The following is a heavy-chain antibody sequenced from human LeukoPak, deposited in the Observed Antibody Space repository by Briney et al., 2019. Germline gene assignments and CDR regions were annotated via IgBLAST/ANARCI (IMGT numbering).Heavy chain of an antibody. CDR1: GGSISNY. Sequence: PSETLSLTCTVSGGSISNYWSWIRQPPGKGLKWIGNIYYSGYTTYSPSLRRRVTISVDPSKNQISLKLSSVTAADTAVYYCARETSQKGAHYMDVWGKGTTITISS. CDR3: ARETSQKGAHYMDV. V-gene: IGHV4-59*01. J-gene: IGHJ6*03. CDR2: IYYSGYT. D-gene: IGHD3-16*01.